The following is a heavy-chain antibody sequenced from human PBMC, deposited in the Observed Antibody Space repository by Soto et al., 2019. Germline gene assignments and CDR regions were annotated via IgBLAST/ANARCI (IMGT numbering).Heavy chain of an antibody. V-gene: IGHV1-18*01. CDR3: ARDTGNSLDY. CDR1: GYTFNTYF. J-gene: IGHJ4*02. Sequence: HVQLVQSGGELKKPGASVKVSCNTSGYTFNTYFITWVRQAPGQGLEWMGWISPHNGNTNYAEKFQGRVTMTADTITKTAYMELRNLRIDDTAVYYCARDTGNSLDYWGQGTPVTVSS. CDR2: ISPHNGNT.